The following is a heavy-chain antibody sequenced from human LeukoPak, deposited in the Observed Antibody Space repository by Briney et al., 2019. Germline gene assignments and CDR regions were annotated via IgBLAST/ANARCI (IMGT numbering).Heavy chain of an antibody. CDR3: ARGYCSSTSCYGPGY. CDR1: GGSISSGGYY. Sequence: SETLSLTCTVSGGSISSGGYYWSWIRQHPGKGLEWIGYIYYSGSTYYNPSLKSRVTISVDTSKNQFSLKLSSVTAADTAVYYCARGYCSSTSCYGPGYWGQGTLVTVSS. D-gene: IGHD2-2*01. CDR2: IYYSGST. V-gene: IGHV4-31*03. J-gene: IGHJ4*02.